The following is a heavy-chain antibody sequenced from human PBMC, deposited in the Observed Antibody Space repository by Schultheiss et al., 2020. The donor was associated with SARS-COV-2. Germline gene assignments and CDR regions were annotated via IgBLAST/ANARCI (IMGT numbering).Heavy chain of an antibody. D-gene: IGHD5-18*01. CDR3: ASHRSGYSYGPDAFDI. Sequence: GESLKISCAASGFTFSSYAMSWVRQAPGKGLEWVSYISSSSSTIYYADSVKGRFTISRHNSKNTLYLQMNSLRAEDTAVYYCASHRSGYSYGPDAFDIWGQGTMVTVSS. CDR2: ISSSSSTI. CDR1: GFTFSSYA. J-gene: IGHJ3*02. V-gene: IGHV3-48*01.